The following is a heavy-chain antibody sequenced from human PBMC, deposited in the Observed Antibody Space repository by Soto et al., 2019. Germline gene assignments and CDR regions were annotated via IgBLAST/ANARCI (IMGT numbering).Heavy chain of an antibody. D-gene: IGHD2-15*01. CDR3: ATDKLGYCSDGRCYRPGYFEN. Sequence: GGSLRLSCAASGFTVNTYSINWVRQAPGKGLEWVSYISGSSTTKYYADSVKGRFTISRDNAKNSLYLQMNSLRAEDTAVYYCATDKLGYCSDGRCYRPGYFENWGQGTPVTVSS. CDR1: GFTVNTYS. V-gene: IGHV3-48*01. J-gene: IGHJ4*02. CDR2: ISGSSTTK.